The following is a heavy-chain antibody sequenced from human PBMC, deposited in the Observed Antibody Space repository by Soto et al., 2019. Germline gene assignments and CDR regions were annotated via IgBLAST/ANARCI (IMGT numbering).Heavy chain of an antibody. V-gene: IGHV3-11*06. CDR1: GLTLSDYY. CDR3: ARDGYGFGKGYYLDH. D-gene: IGHD5-18*01. CDR2: ISFSSSYT. Sequence: QVQLVESGGGLVKPGGSLRLSCAASGLTLSDYYMTWIRQAPGKGLEWVADISFSSSYTHYADSVKGRFTISRDNAKNSLYLQRNSLRAEDTAVYYCARDGYGFGKGYYLDHWGQGTLVTVSS. J-gene: IGHJ4*02.